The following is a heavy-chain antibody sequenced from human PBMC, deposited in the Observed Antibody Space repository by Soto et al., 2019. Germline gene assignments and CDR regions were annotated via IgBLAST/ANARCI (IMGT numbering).Heavy chain of an antibody. J-gene: IGHJ3*02. CDR2: IWYDGSNK. CDR3: ARDRVLRYFDWLSNYDAFDI. CDR1: GFTFSSYG. Sequence: GGSLRLSCAASGFTFSSYGMHWVRQAPGKGLEWVAVIWYDGSNKYYADSVKGRFTISRDNSKNTLYPQMNSLRAEDTAVYYCARDRVLRYFDWLSNYDAFDIWGQGTMVTVSS. D-gene: IGHD3-9*01. V-gene: IGHV3-33*01.